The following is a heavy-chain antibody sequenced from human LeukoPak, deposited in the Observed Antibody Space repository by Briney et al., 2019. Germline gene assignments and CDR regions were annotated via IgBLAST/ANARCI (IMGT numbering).Heavy chain of an antibody. Sequence: SGPTLVNPTQTLTLTCTFSGFSFSTRGVGVGWIRQPPGKALEWLALIYWDDDKRYSPSLKSRLTLTKDTSRNQVVLTMTNMDPVDTATYYCAYGSGRKWFDPWGQGTLVTVSS. CDR2: IYWDDDK. CDR3: AYGSGRKWFDP. J-gene: IGHJ5*02. D-gene: IGHD3-10*01. CDR1: GFSFSTRGVG. V-gene: IGHV2-5*02.